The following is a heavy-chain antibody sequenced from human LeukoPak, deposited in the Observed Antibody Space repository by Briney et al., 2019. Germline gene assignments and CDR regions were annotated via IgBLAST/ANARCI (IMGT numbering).Heavy chain of an antibody. CDR3: ATGVYYDYVWGSYRSPPAPS. Sequence: GGSLRLSCAASGFTFSSYSLSSVRQTPGKGLEWVSSISSSSSYIYYADSVKGRFTISRDNAKNSLYLQMNSLRAEDTAVYYCATGVYYDYVWGSYRSPPAPSRGQGTLVTVSS. CDR2: ISSSSSYI. J-gene: IGHJ4*02. CDR1: GFTFSSYS. D-gene: IGHD3-16*02. V-gene: IGHV3-21*04.